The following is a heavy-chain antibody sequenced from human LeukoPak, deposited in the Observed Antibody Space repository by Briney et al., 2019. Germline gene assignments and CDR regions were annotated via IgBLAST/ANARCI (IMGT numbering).Heavy chain of an antibody. CDR2: INPSGGST. V-gene: IGHV1-46*01. CDR1: GYTFTSYY. CDR3: AKDWNWNYYGSTVY. Sequence: ASVKVSCKASGYTFTSYYMHWVRQAPGQGLEWMGIINPSGGSTSYAQKFQGRVTMTRDMSTSTVYMELSSLRSEDTAIYYCAKDWNWNYYGSTVYWGQGTLVTVSS. J-gene: IGHJ4*02. D-gene: IGHD3-10*01.